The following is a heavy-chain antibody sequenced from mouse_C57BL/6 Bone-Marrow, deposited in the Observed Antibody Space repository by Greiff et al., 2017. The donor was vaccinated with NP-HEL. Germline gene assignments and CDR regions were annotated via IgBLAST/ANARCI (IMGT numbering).Heavy chain of an antibody. V-gene: IGHV14-4*01. J-gene: IGHJ2*01. CDR2: FDPANGDT. CDR1: GFNIKDDY. CDR3: TGNYFDY. Sequence: EVQLQESGAELVRPGASVKLSCTASGFNIKDDYMHWVKQRPEQGLEWIGWFDPANGDTEYASKFQGKATITADTSSNTAYLQLSSLTSEDTAVYYCTGNYFDYWGQGTTLTVSS.